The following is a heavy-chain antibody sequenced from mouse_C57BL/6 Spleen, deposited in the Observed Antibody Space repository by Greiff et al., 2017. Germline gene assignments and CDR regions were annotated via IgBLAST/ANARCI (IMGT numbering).Heavy chain of an antibody. CDR3: TGKGPTVVDPPYWDY. J-gene: IGHJ2*01. Sequence: QVQLQQSGAELVRPGASVTLSCKASGYTFTDYEMHWVKQTPVHGLEWIGAIDPETGGTAYNPKFKGKAILTAGKSSSTAYIELRSLTSGGSAVYYCTGKGPTVVDPPYWDYWGQGTTLTVSS. CDR2: IDPETGGT. V-gene: IGHV1-15*01. D-gene: IGHD1-1*01. CDR1: GYTFTDYE.